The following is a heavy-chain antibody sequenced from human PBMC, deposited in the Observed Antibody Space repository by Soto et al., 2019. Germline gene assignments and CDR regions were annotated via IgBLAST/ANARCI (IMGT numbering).Heavy chain of an antibody. CDR1: GFTVSSNY. CDR2: IYSGGSA. D-gene: IGHD5-18*01. Sequence: EVQLVESGGGLVQPGGSLRLSCAASGFTVSSNYMSWVRQAPGKGLERVSVIYSGGSAYYAASVKGRFTISRDNSKNTLYLQMHSLRAEVTAVYYCARHGYSYGGGYFDYWGQGTLVTVSS. CDR3: ARHGYSYGGGYFDY. J-gene: IGHJ4*02. V-gene: IGHV3-66*04.